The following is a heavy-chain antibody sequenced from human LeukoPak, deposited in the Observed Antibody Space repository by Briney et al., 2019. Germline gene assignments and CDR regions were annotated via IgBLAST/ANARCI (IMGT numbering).Heavy chain of an antibody. Sequence: ASVKVSCKVSGYTLTELSMHWGRQAPGKGLEWMGGFDPEDGETIYAQKFQGRVTMTEDTSTDTAYMELSSLRSEDTAVYYCAAGTGYSSGSIDAFDIWGQGTMVTVSS. D-gene: IGHD6-19*01. CDR3: AAGTGYSSGSIDAFDI. CDR2: FDPEDGET. V-gene: IGHV1-24*01. J-gene: IGHJ3*02. CDR1: GYTLTELS.